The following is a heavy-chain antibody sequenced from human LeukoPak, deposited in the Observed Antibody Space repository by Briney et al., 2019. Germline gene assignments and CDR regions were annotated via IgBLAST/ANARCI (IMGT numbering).Heavy chain of an antibody. J-gene: IGHJ6*04. CDR2: ISSSGSTL. D-gene: IGHD3-10*02. CDR1: GLTVSSYE. CDR3: AELGITMIGGV. V-gene: IGHV3-48*03. Sequence: PGGSLRLVCAASGLTVSSYEMNWVRHAPGKGLEWVSYISSSGSTLYYADSVKGRFTISRDNAKNSLYLQMNSLRAEDTAVYYCAELGITMIGGVWGKGTTVTISS.